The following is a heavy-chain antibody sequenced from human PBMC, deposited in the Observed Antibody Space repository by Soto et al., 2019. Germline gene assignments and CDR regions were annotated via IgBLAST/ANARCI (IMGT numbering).Heavy chain of an antibody. V-gene: IGHV4-59*08. CDR3: ARQGFGPLHGLVDV. J-gene: IGHJ6*02. D-gene: IGHD3-10*01. CDR2: VHHSWGS. Sequence: QVRLQESGPGLVKPSETLSLSCTVSGGSISSYYWSWFRQSPGKRMEWIGYVHHSWGSSYNPSLLSRVAISLDTSKSQFSLKLPSVTATDTAVYYCARQGFGPLHGLVDVWGQGTTVTVSS. CDR1: GGSISSYY.